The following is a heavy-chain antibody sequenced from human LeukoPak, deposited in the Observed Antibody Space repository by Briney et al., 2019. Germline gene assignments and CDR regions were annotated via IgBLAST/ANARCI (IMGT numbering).Heavy chain of an antibody. V-gene: IGHV4-34*01. Sequence: GSLRLSCAASGFTFSSYAMSWIRQPPGKGLEWIGEINHSGSTNYNPSLKSRVTISVDTSKNQFSLKLSSVTAADTAVYYCASRAVAGPTPYFDYWGQGTLVTVSS. CDR2: INHSGST. CDR1: GFTFSSYA. CDR3: ASRAVAGPTPYFDY. J-gene: IGHJ4*02. D-gene: IGHD6-19*01.